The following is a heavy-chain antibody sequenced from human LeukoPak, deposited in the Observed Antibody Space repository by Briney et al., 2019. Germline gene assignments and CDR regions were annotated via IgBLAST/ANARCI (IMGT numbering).Heavy chain of an antibody. CDR1: GYTFTGYY. Sequence: ASVKVSCKASGYTFTGYYMHWVRQAPGQGLEWMGWINPNSGGTNYAQKFQGRVTITRDTSISTAYMELSRLRSDDTAVYYCARDIRGRWSGYLQFDYWGQGTLVTVSS. J-gene: IGHJ4*02. CDR3: ARDIRGRWSGYLQFDY. V-gene: IGHV1-2*02. CDR2: INPNSGGT. D-gene: IGHD3-3*01.